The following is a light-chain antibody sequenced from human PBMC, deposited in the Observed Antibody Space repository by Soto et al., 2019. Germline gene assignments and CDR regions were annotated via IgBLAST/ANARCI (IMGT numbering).Light chain of an antibody. CDR2: TSS. CDR3: HQTYTTPYT. V-gene: IGKV1-39*01. Sequence: DIQLTQSPSSLSASVGDRVTITCRASQTAARFLNWYQQKPGKAPQLLVYTSSNLQSCVQSRFSGGGYETEFTLTFKDVQPEDVVTYFCHQTYTTPYTFGQGTKLASK. CDR1: QTAARF. J-gene: IGKJ2*01.